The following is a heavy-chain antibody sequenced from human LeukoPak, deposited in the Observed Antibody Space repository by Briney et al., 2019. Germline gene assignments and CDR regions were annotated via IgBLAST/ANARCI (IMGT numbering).Heavy chain of an antibody. V-gene: IGHV4-30-4*01. D-gene: IGHD2-15*01. Sequence: SETLSLTCTVSGGSISSGDNYWSWIRQPPGKGLEWIGYIHYTGSTYYNPSLKSRVTLSVDTSKNHFSLRLSSVTAADTAVYYCGRGELLYDYWGQGTLVTVSS. CDR3: GRGELLYDY. CDR1: GGSISSGDNY. J-gene: IGHJ4*02. CDR2: IHYTGST.